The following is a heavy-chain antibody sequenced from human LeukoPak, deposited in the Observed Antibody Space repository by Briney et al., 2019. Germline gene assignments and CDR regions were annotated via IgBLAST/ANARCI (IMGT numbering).Heavy chain of an antibody. CDR3: GKETGIILVRGAVDY. CDR2: TSGSGGNP. D-gene: IGHD3-10*01. V-gene: IGHV3-23*01. Sequence: GGPLRLSCAASGFAFSSYAMSWVRQAPGKGLEWVSVTSGSGGNPYYADSVKGRFTISRDNSKNTVYLHMNGLRAEDTALYYCGKETGIILVRGAVDYWGQGTLVTVSS. J-gene: IGHJ4*02. CDR1: GFAFSSYA.